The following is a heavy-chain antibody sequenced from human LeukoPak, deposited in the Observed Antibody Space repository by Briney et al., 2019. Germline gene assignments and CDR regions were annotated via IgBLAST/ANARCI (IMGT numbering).Heavy chain of an antibody. CDR2: INHSGST. Sequence: SETLSLTCAVYGGSFSGYYWSWIRQPPGKGLEWIGEINHSGSTNYNPSLESRVTISVDTSKNQFSLKLSSVTAADTAVYYCARQGRVTMVRGVRLYYYYYYMDVWGKGTTVTISS. J-gene: IGHJ6*03. V-gene: IGHV4-34*01. D-gene: IGHD3-10*01. CDR3: ARQGRVTMVRGVRLYYYYYYMDV. CDR1: GGSFSGYY.